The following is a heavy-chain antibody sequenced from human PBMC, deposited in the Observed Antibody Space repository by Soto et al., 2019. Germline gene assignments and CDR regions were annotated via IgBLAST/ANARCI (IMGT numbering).Heavy chain of an antibody. J-gene: IGHJ4*02. CDR1: GASLSSDDFY. CDR3: AKDGGYNSGSYRFEY. Sequence: QVQLQESGPGLVTPSETLSLTCTVSGASLSSDDFYRSGIRQLPGKGLEWIGFIDYDGTTSYNPSLHNRVLIATCTSKNTFSLTLMSVTAADTAIYYCAKDGGYNSGSYRFEYWGQGALVTVSS. D-gene: IGHD3-10*01. CDR2: IDYDGTT. V-gene: IGHV4-31*03.